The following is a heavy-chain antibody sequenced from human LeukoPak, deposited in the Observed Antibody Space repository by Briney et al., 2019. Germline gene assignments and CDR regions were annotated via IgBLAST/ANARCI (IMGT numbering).Heavy chain of an antibody. V-gene: IGHV3-48*03. Sequence: PGGSLRLSCAASGFTFSSYEMNWVRQAPGKGLEWVSYTTTSGGTIYYTDSVKGRFTVSRDNAKNSLYLQMNSLRAEDTAVYHCARSDTGYSGYDRTFVSLAYWGQGTLVTVSS. J-gene: IGHJ4*02. D-gene: IGHD5-12*01. CDR3: ARSDTGYSGYDRTFVSLAY. CDR2: TTTSGGTI. CDR1: GFTFSSYE.